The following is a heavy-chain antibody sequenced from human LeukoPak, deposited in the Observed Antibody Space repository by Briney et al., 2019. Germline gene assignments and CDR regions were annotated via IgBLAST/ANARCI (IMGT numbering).Heavy chain of an antibody. CDR3: ARDRSRITMTVAVTRGYYFDY. Sequence: SGGSLRLSCAASGFTFSNYDMNWIRQAPGKGLEWVSGISGRGGNTNYADSVKGRFTISRDNSKNTPYLQMNSLRAEDTAIYYCARDRSRITMTVAVTRGYYFDYWGQGTLVTVSS. J-gene: IGHJ4*02. CDR1: GFTFSNYD. D-gene: IGHD3-22*01. V-gene: IGHV3-23*01. CDR2: ISGRGGNT.